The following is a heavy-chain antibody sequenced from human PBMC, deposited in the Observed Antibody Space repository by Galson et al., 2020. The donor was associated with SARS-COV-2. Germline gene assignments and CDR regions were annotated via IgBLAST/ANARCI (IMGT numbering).Heavy chain of an antibody. D-gene: IGHD4-17*01. CDR3: AKSPLTVTAPD. CDR1: GFTFSASG. Sequence: GESLKISCAGSGFTFSASGMIWVRQAPGKGLECVSAISGSGGNTYYAVSVKGRFIISRDNSNNTLYLQMNSLRPDDTAVYYCAKSPLTVTAPDWGQGTLVTVSS. J-gene: IGHJ4*02. CDR2: ISGSGGNT. V-gene: IGHV3-23*01.